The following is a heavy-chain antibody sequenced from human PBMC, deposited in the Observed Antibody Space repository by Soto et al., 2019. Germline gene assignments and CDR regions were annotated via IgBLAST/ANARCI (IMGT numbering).Heavy chain of an antibody. V-gene: IGHV3-23*01. D-gene: IGHD1-1*01. J-gene: IGHJ4*02. CDR1: GFTFTSYV. CDR3: ASPGNPLDY. CDR2: ISGSGGST. Sequence: RSLRLSCAASGFTFTSYVMSWVRQAPGKGLEWVSGISGSGGSTYYADSVKGRFTISRDNFKNTLFLHMNSLRAEDTAVYYCASPGNPLDYWGQGTLVTVSS.